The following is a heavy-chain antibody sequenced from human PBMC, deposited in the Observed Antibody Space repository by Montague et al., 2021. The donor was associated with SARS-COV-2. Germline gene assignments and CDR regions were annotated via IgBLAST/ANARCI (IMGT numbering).Heavy chain of an antibody. V-gene: IGHV4-34*01. J-gene: IGHJ4*02. CDR1: DGSFSDYS. CDR3: ASGRQHINMVVVHGTGGEYYSDY. Sequence: SETRSLTCVVYDGSFSDYSWTWIRQPPGKGQERIGEINHRGSTNYNPSLNIRVTISVSTAKNQFSLKMTSVTAADTAVYYCASGRQHINMVVVHGTGGEYYSDYWGQGTLVAVSS. D-gene: IGHD3-22*01. CDR2: INHRGST.